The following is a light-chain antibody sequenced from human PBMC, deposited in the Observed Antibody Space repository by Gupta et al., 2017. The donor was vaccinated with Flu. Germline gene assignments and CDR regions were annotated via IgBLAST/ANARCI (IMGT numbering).Light chain of an antibody. CDR3: QQYGSTLP. CDR2: GAS. J-gene: IGKJ3*01. Sequence: EIVLTQSPGTLSLSPGERATLSCRASQSVSSSYLAWYQQKPGQAPRLLIYGASSRATGIPDRFSGSGSGTDFTLTISRLEPEDFAVYYCQQYGSTLPFGRGTKVDIK. V-gene: IGKV3-20*01. CDR1: QSVSSSY.